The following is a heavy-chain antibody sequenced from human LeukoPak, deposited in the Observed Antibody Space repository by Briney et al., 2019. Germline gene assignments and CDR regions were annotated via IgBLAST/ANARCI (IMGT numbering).Heavy chain of an antibody. CDR1: GFTFSNYG. V-gene: IGHV3-30*18. J-gene: IGHJ4*02. D-gene: IGHD3-22*01. CDR3: AKDPNYDSTS. Sequence: GRSLRLSCAASGFTFSNYGMHWVRQAPGKGLEWVAVISYDGSNKYYADSVKGRFTISRDNSKNTLYLQMNSLRAEDTAVYYCAKDPNYDSTSWGQGTLVTVSS. CDR2: ISYDGSNK.